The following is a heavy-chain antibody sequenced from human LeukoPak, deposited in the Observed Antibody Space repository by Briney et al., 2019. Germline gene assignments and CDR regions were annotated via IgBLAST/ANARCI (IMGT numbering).Heavy chain of an antibody. D-gene: IGHD3-22*01. CDR3: ARVTYYYDSSASRWAFDI. CDR1: GGSISSYY. J-gene: IGHJ3*02. CDR2: IYYSGST. Sequence: KTSETLSLTCTVSGGSISSYYWSWIRQPPGKGLEWIGYIYYSGSTYYNPSLKSRVTISVDTSKNQFSLKLSSVTAADTAVYYCARVTYYYDSSASRWAFDIWGQGTMVTVSS. V-gene: IGHV4-59*12.